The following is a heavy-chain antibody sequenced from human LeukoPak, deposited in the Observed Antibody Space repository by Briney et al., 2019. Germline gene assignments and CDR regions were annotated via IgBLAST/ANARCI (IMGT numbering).Heavy chain of an antibody. J-gene: IGHJ4*02. D-gene: IGHD1-26*01. V-gene: IGHV3-30*02. CDR3: AKERWELLTWYFDY. Sequence: GGSLRLSCAASGFTFSSYAMHWVRQAPGKGLEWVAFIRYDGSNKYYADSVKGRFTISRDNSKNTLYLQMNSLRAEDTAVYYCAKERWELLTWYFDYWGQGTLVTVSS. CDR2: IRYDGSNK. CDR1: GFTFSSYA.